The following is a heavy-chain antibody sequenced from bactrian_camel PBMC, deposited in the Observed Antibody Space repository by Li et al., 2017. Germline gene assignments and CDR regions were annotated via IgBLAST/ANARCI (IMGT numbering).Heavy chain of an antibody. Sequence: HVQLVESGGGLVQPGGSLRLSCVASQYTGGRNCMAWYRQGSGKQREGVSSIGGNNGTTYYADSVRGRFTISKDKARNTLYLYMNSLKPDDTATYYCATEADRCLLHRLWYNYWGQGTQVTVS. CDR2: IGGNNGTT. V-gene: IGHV3-2*01. D-gene: IGHD3*01. CDR3: ATEADRCLLHRLWYNY. CDR1: QYTGGRNC. J-gene: IGHJ4*01.